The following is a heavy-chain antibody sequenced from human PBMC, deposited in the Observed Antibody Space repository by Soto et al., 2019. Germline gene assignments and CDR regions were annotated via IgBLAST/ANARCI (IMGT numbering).Heavy chain of an antibody. V-gene: IGHV3-72*01. CDR3: DRSGGHYYHSPAYYFDY. D-gene: IGHD3-22*01. CDR2: TRNKANSYTT. J-gene: IGHJ4*02. CDR1: GFTFSDHY. Sequence: EVQLVESGGGLVQPGGSLRLSCAASGFTFSDHYMDWVRQAPGKGLEWVGRTRNKANSYTTEYAASVKGRFTISRDDSKNSLYLQMTSLKTEDTAVYYGDRSGGHYYHSPAYYFDYWGQGTLVTVSS.